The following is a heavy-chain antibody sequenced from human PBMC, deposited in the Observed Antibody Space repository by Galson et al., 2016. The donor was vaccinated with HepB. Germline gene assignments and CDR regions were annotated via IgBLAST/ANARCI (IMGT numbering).Heavy chain of an antibody. Sequence: SVKVSCKASGYTFTNHAMHWVRQAPGQSLEWMGWINTGKGNTKYSQKFQDRVTITRDTSASTGYMELTNLRSEDTAVYFCARLPTSGTYFGYWGQGVLVTVSS. V-gene: IGHV1-3*04. CDR1: GYTFTNHA. CDR3: ARLPTSGTYFGY. D-gene: IGHD1-26*01. CDR2: INTGKGNT. J-gene: IGHJ4*02.